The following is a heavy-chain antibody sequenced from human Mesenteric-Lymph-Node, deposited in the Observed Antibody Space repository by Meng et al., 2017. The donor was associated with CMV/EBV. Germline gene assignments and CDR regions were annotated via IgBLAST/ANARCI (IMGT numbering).Heavy chain of an antibody. V-gene: IGHV3-48*03. J-gene: IGHJ6*02. Sequence: GESLKISCAASGFTFSSYEMNWVRQAPGKGLEWVSYISSSGSTIYYADSVKGRFTISRDNAKNSLYLQMNSLRAEDRAVYYCAGRYCSAGSCYPYYYYAMDVWGQGTTVTVSS. CDR3: AGRYCSAGSCYPYYYYAMDV. CDR2: ISSSGSTI. D-gene: IGHD2-15*01. CDR1: GFTFSSYE.